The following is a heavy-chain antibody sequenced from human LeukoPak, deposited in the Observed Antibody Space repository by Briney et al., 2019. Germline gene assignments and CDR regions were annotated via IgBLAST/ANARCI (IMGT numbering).Heavy chain of an antibody. CDR3: ARESGWFGSSMDV. J-gene: IGHJ6*04. CDR1: GFTFSSYA. Sequence: PGGSLRLSCAASGFTFSSYAMHWVRQAPGKGLEWVAVISYDGSNKYYADSVKGRFTISRDNSKNTLYLQMNSLRAEDTAVYYCARESGWFGSSMDVWGKGTTVTVSS. D-gene: IGHD3-10*01. V-gene: IGHV3-30*04. CDR2: ISYDGSNK.